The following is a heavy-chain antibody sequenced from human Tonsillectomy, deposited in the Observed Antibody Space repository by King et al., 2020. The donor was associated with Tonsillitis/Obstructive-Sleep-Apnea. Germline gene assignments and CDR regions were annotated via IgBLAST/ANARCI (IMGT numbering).Heavy chain of an antibody. CDR1: GFTFSDHY. CDR3: ARGGAGTNPLGSTNYVYGMDV. D-gene: IGHD1-26*01. J-gene: IGHJ6*02. Sequence: QLVQSGGGLVQPGGSLRLSCAASGFTFSDHYMDWVRQAPGKGLEWVGRSRNKANDYTTKYAASVEGRFTISRDDSKKSLFLQMNSLKIEDAAVYYDARGGAGTNPLGSTNYVYGMDVWGQGTTVTVSS. V-gene: IGHV3-72*01. CDR2: SRNKANDYTT.